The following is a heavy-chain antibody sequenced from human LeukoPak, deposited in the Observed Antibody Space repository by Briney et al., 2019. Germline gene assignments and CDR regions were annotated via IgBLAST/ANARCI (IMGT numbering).Heavy chain of an antibody. Sequence: ASVKVSCKASGYTFTGYYMHWVRQAPGQGLEWMGRINPNSGGTNYAQKFQGRVTMTRDTSISTAYMELSRLRSDDTAVYYCAGDRITMVRGVITPRPDWFDPWGQGTLDTVSS. D-gene: IGHD3-10*01. CDR3: AGDRITMVRGVITPRPDWFDP. V-gene: IGHV1-2*06. CDR2: INPNSGGT. J-gene: IGHJ5*02. CDR1: GYTFTGYY.